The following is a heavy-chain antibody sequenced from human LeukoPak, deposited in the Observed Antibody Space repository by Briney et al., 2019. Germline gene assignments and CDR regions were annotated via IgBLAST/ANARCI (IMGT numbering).Heavy chain of an antibody. D-gene: IGHD4-17*01. CDR1: GYTFPGYY. V-gene: IGHV1-2*04. CDR2: INPNSGGT. Sequence: ASVKVSCKASGYTFPGYYMHWVRQAPGQGLEWMGWINPNSGGTNYAQKFQGWVTMTRDTSISTAYMELSRLRSDDTAVYYRARAPYGDYYFDYWGQGTLVTVSS. CDR3: ARAPYGDYYFDY. J-gene: IGHJ4*02.